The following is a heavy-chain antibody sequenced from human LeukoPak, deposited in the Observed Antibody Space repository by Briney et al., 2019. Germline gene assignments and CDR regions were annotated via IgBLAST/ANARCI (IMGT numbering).Heavy chain of an antibody. CDR1: GGSFSGYY. J-gene: IGHJ4*02. Sequence: SETLSLTCVVYGGSFSGYYWSWIRQPPGKGLEWIGEINHSGSTNYNPSLKSRVTISVDTSKNQFSLKLSSVTAADTAVYYCARGTKLYYYDSSGYYFFDYWGQGTLVTVSS. V-gene: IGHV4-34*01. D-gene: IGHD3-22*01. CDR3: ARGTKLYYYDSSGYYFFDY. CDR2: INHSGST.